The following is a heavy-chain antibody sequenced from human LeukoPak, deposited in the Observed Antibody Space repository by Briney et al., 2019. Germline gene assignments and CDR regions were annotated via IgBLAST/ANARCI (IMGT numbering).Heavy chain of an antibody. J-gene: IGHJ4*02. V-gene: IGHV4-31*03. Sequence: SQTLSLTCTVSGGSISSGGYYWSWTRQHPGKGLEWIGYIYYSGSTYYNPSLKSRVTISIDTSKNQFSLKLSSVTAADTAVYYCARAITIYDSSGYYHTPPIDYWGQGTLVTVSS. D-gene: IGHD3-22*01. CDR3: ARAITIYDSSGYYHTPPIDY. CDR2: IYYSGST. CDR1: GGSISSGGYY.